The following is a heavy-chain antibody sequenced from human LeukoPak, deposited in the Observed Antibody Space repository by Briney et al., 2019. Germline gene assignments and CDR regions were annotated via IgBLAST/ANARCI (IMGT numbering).Heavy chain of an antibody. CDR3: ARWGTTGFWAFDI. J-gene: IGHJ3*02. Sequence: VESMRLSRAASGSTFSRYDMHWVRQATGKGLEWVSAIVTVGDTYYPGSVKGRFTISRENAKNSLYLQMNSLRAGDTAVYYCARWGTTGFWAFDIWGQGTMVSLST. D-gene: IGHD3-16*01. CDR1: GSTFSRYD. CDR2: IVTVGDT. V-gene: IGHV3-13*04.